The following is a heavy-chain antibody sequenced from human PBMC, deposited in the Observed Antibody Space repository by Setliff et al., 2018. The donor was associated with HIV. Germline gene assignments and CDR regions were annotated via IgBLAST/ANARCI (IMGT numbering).Heavy chain of an antibody. D-gene: IGHD3-10*01. CDR2: IYYTGST. V-gene: IGHV4-30-4*08. J-gene: IGHJ4*02. CDR3: ASTRIRLIRGAVISNLRTPYFDY. CDR1: GGSISSDDYY. Sequence: SETLSLTCTVSGGSISSDDYYWSWIRQPPGKGLEWIGYIYYTGSTHYNPSLKGRLSMSTSENQFSLKLTSVTAADTAVYYCASTRIRLIRGAVISNLRTPYFDYWGPGSLVTVSS.